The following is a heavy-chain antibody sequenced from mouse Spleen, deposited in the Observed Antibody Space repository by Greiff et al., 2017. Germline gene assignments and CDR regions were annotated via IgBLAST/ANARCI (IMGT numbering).Heavy chain of an antibody. Sequence: QVQLQQPGAELVRPGTSVKLSCKASGYTFTSYWMHWVKQRPGQGLEWIGVIDPSDSYTNYNQKFKGKATLTVDTSSSTAYMELSSLTSEDSAVYYCARGRYDVWAMDYWGQGTSVTVSS. V-gene: IGHV1-59*01. CDR2: IDPSDSYT. D-gene: IGHD2-14*01. CDR3: ARGRYDVWAMDY. CDR1: GYTFTSYW. J-gene: IGHJ4*01.